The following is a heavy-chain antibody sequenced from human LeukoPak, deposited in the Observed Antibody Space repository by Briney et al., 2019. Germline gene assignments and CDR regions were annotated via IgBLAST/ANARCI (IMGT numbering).Heavy chain of an antibody. CDR2: ISYDGSNK. V-gene: IGHV3-30*18. CDR1: GFTFSSYG. Sequence: GGSLRLSCAASGFTFSSYGMHWVRQAPGKGLEWVAVISYDGSNKYYADSVKGRFTISRDNSKNTLYLQMNSLRAEDTAVYYCAKDLDLYGDYVSDYYYYGMDVWGQGTTVTVSS. D-gene: IGHD4-17*01. CDR3: AKDLDLYGDYVSDYYYYGMDV. J-gene: IGHJ6*02.